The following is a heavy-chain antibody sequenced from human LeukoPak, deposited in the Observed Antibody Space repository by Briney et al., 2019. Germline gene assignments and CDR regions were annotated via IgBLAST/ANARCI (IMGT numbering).Heavy chain of an antibody. CDR1: GGSISIYY. CDR3: ARQSSSTNLVWFDP. D-gene: IGHD2-2*01. V-gene: IGHV4-59*08. Sequence: SETLSLTCTVSGGSISIYYWSWIRQPPGKGLEWIGYIYYSGSTNYNPSLKSRVTISVDTSKNQFSLKLSSVTAADTAVYYCARQSSSTNLVWFDPWGQGTLVTVSS. CDR2: IYYSGST. J-gene: IGHJ5*02.